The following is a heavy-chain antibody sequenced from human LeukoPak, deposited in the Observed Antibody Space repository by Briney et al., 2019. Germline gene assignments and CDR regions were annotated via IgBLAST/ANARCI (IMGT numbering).Heavy chain of an antibody. CDR2: IVGVGGST. Sequence: GGSLRLSCAASGFTFDDYAMHWVRQAPGKVWSGSLLIVGVGGSTYYADSVKGRYTISRDNSKNSLYLQMNSLRTEDTALYYCAKDGAYYGSGSYYHVLDYWGQGTLVTVSS. CDR1: GFTFDDYA. CDR3: AKDGAYYGSGSYYHVLDY. J-gene: IGHJ4*02. D-gene: IGHD3-10*01. V-gene: IGHV3-43*02.